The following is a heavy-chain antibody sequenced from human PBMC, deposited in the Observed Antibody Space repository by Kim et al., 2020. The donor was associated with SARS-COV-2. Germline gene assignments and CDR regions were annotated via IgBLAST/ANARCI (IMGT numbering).Heavy chain of an antibody. Sequence: YAASWKGRFTISIDDSKNSLYLQMSSLKIEDTAVYFCARSPTGEPPFDYWGQGTLVTVSS. CDR3: ARSPTGEPPFDY. V-gene: IGHV3-72*01. J-gene: IGHJ4*02. D-gene: IGHD3-16*01.